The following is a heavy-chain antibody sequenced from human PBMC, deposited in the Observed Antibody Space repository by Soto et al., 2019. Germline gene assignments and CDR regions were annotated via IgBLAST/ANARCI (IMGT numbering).Heavy chain of an antibody. CDR2: INHSGST. CDR3: ASGRYLYASEY. V-gene: IGHV4-34*01. Sequence: SETLSLTCAVYGGSFSGYYWSWIRQPPGKGLEWIGEINHSGSTNYNPSLKSRVTISVDTSKDQFSLKLTSVTAADTALYYCASGRYLYASEYWGQGALVTVSS. D-gene: IGHD2-8*01. J-gene: IGHJ4*02. CDR1: GGSFSGYY.